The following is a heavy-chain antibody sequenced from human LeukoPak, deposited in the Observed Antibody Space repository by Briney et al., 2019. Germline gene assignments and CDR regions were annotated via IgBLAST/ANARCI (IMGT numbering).Heavy chain of an antibody. D-gene: IGHD2-2*01. CDR3: AKDRVVVVPAPGY. CDR2: IRYDGSNK. V-gene: IGHV3-30*02. Sequence: GGSLRLSCAASGFTFSSYGMHWVRQAPGKGLEWVAFIRYDGSNKYYADSVEGRFTISRDNSKNTLYLQMNSLRTEDTAVYYCAKDRVVVVPAPGYWGQGTLVTVSS. CDR1: GFTFSSYG. J-gene: IGHJ4*02.